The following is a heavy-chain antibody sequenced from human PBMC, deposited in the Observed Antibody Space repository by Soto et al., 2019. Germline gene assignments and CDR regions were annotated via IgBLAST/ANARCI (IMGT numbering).Heavy chain of an antibody. J-gene: IGHJ6*02. D-gene: IGHD5-12*01. CDR3: ANEVDVAFSSLQYGMDV. CDR1: GFTFNKFA. Sequence: GAYLRPSCAASGFTFNKFAMHWVRQAPCKVLEWVAFISYDGTYKYYADSVRGRFTVYRDNSKSTLFLQMNSLKFEDTAVYVCANEVDVAFSSLQYGMDVWGQGTTLTVSS. CDR2: ISYDGTYK. V-gene: IGHV3-30*14.